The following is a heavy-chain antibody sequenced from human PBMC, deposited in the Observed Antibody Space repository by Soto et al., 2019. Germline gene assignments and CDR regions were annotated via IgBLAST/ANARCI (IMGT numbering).Heavy chain of an antibody. CDR2: IIPIFGTA. Sequence: VASVKVSCKASGGTFSSYAISWVRQAPGQGLEWIGGIIPIFGTANYAQKFQGRVTITADESTSTAYMELSSLRSEDTAVYYCARAAAVPPYWYFDLWGRGTLVTVSS. CDR3: ARAAAVPPYWYFDL. J-gene: IGHJ2*01. CDR1: GGTFSSYA. V-gene: IGHV1-69*13. D-gene: IGHD6-13*01.